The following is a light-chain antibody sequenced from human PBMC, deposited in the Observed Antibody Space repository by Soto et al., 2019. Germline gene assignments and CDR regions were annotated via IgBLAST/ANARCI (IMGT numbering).Light chain of an antibody. CDR2: VGTGGIVG. J-gene: IGLJ2*01. Sequence: QPVLTQTPSASASLGASVTLTCTLSSGYSNYKVDWYQQRPGKGPRFVMRVGTGGIVGSKGDGIPDRFSVLGSGLNRYLTIKNIQEEDESDYHCGADHGSGSNFFVVFGGGTKLTVL. CDR1: SGYSNYK. V-gene: IGLV9-49*01. CDR3: GADHGSGSNFFVV.